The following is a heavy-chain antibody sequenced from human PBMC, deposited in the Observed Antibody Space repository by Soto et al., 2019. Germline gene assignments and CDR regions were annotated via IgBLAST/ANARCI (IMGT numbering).Heavy chain of an antibody. D-gene: IGHD1-26*01. Sequence: GGSLRLSCAASGFTFSSYAMSWVRQAPGKGLEWVSAISGSGGSTYYADSVKGRFTISRDNSKNTLYLQMNSLRAEDTAVYYCAKGPKVGATTIFIGAFDIWGQGTMVTVSS. J-gene: IGHJ3*02. CDR2: ISGSGGST. CDR1: GFTFSSYA. V-gene: IGHV3-23*01. CDR3: AKGPKVGATTIFIGAFDI.